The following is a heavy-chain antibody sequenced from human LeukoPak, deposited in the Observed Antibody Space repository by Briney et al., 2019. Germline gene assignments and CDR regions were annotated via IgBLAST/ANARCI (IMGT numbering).Heavy chain of an antibody. V-gene: IGHV4-30-4*01. J-gene: IGHJ4*02. D-gene: IGHD3-9*01. CDR2: IYYSGST. CDR1: GGSISSGDSY. CDR3: ARGGCPDFDWLLFHY. Sequence: SQTLSLTCTVSGGSISSGDSYWSWIRQPPGKGLEWIGYIYYSGSTYYNPSLKSRVTISVDTSKNQFSLKLSSVTAADTAVYYCARGGCPDFDWLLFHYWGQGTLVTVSS.